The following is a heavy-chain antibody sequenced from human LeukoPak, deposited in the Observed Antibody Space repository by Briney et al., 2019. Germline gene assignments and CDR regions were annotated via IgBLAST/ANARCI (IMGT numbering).Heavy chain of an antibody. V-gene: IGHV4-39*02. Sequence: PSETLSLTCTVSGGSISSSSYYWGWIRQPPGKGLEWIGSIYYSGSTYYNPSLKSRVTISVDTSKNQFSLKLSSVTAADTAVYYCAREVGLLRDPWYFDLWGRGTLVTVSS. CDR1: GGSISSSSYY. D-gene: IGHD2-21*02. J-gene: IGHJ2*01. CDR3: AREVGLLRDPWYFDL. CDR2: IYYSGST.